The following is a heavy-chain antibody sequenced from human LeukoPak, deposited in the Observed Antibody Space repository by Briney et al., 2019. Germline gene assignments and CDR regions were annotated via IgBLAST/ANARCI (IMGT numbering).Heavy chain of an antibody. CDR1: GFTFSSYS. V-gene: IGHV3-21*01. Sequence: GGSLRLSCAASGFTFSSYSMNWVRQAPGKGLEWVSSISSSSSYIYYADSVKGRFTISRDNAKNSLYLQMNSLRAEDTAVYYCARALGITGTPDYWGQGTLVTVSS. CDR3: ARALGITGTPDY. J-gene: IGHJ4*02. D-gene: IGHD1-7*01. CDR2: ISSSSSYI.